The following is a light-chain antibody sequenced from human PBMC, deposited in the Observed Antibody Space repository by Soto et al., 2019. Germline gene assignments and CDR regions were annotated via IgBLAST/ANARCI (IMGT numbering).Light chain of an antibody. CDR2: GNN. J-gene: IGLJ3*02. Sequence: QSALTQPPSVSGSPGQRVTISCIGSISNIGAGYDVHWYQQLPGTAPKLLISGNNNRPSGIPDRFSGSKSVTSASLAIAGLLAEDEADYYCQSYGRSLSAVVFGGGTKLTVL. CDR3: QSYGRSLSAVV. V-gene: IGLV1-40*01. CDR1: ISNIGAGYD.